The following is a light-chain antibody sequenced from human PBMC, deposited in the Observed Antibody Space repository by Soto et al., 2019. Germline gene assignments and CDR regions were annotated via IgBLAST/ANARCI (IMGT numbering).Light chain of an antibody. Sequence: EIVMTQSPATLSVSPGERATLSCRASQSVSSNLAWYQQKPGQAPRLLIYGASTRATGIPARFSGSGSGTEFPLTISSLQSEDCAVYYCQQYNNWYTFGQGTKLEIK. CDR2: GAS. CDR1: QSVSSN. V-gene: IGKV3-15*01. J-gene: IGKJ2*01. CDR3: QQYNNWYT.